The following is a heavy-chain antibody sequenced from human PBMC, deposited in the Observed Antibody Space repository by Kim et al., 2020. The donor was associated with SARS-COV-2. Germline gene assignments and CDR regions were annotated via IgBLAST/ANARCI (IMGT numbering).Heavy chain of an antibody. D-gene: IGHD3-16*01. J-gene: IGHJ4*02. Sequence: ASVKVSCKTSGHFFTRDSIHWVRQAPGQGLEWMGGIDCGNGNTIYSQKFQGRVTFTTDTSASTAYMELSFLRSEDSAVYYCLGGFYFDYCVQGTLVTVSS. CDR3: LGGFYFDY. V-gene: IGHV1-3*01. CDR2: IDCGNGNT. CDR1: GHFFTRDS.